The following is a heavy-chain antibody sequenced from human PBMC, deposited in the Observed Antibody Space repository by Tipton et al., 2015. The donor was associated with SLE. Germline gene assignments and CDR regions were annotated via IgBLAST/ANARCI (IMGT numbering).Heavy chain of an antibody. CDR1: GGSISSYY. CDR3: ARDNSAETGVDP. J-gene: IGHJ5*02. V-gene: IGHV4-59*01. D-gene: IGHD2/OR15-2a*01. Sequence: TLSLTCTVSGGSISSYYWSWIRQPPGKGLEWIGYIYYSGSTNYNPSLKSRVTISVDTSKNQFSLKLSSVTAADTAVYYCARDNSAETGVDPWGQGTLVTVSS. CDR2: IYYSGST.